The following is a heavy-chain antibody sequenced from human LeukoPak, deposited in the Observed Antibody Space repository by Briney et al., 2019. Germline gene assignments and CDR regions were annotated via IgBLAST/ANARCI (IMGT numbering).Heavy chain of an antibody. CDR1: GYTFTIYY. J-gene: IGHJ6*03. Sequence: AAVKACCKASGYTFTIYYMHCVRQALGQGLESIGIIKPSGGSTSYAQKFQGRVSMTRDMSTSTVYMELSSLRSEDTAVYYCARDIGSGYYSYYYYYMDVWGKGTTVTVSS. D-gene: IGHD3-3*01. CDR2: IKPSGGST. V-gene: IGHV1-46*01. CDR3: ARDIGSGYYSYYYYYMDV.